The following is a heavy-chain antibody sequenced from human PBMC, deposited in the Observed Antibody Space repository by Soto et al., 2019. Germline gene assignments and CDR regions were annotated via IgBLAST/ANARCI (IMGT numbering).Heavy chain of an antibody. CDR2: IDPSDSYT. Sequence: GESLKISCKGSGYSFTSYWISWVRQMPGKGLEWMGRIDPSDSYTNYSPSFQGHVTISADKSISTAYLQWSSLKASDTAMYYCARHISGYYFYYYYGMDVWGQGTTVTVSS. J-gene: IGHJ6*02. CDR3: ARHISGYYFYYYYGMDV. CDR1: GYSFTSYW. D-gene: IGHD3-22*01. V-gene: IGHV5-10-1*01.